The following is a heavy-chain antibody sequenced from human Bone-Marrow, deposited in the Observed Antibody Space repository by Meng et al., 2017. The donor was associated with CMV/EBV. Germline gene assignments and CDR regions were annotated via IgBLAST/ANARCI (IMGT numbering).Heavy chain of an antibody. V-gene: IGHV3-21*01. J-gene: IGHJ4*02. CDR2: ISSSSSYI. Sequence: GESLKISCAASGFTFSSYSMNWVRQAPGKGLEWVSSISSSSSYIYYADSVKGRFTISRDNAKNSLYLQMNSLRAEDTAVYYCARESRGFFDYWGQGTLVTASS. D-gene: IGHD3-10*01. CDR1: GFTFSSYS. CDR3: ARESRGFFDY.